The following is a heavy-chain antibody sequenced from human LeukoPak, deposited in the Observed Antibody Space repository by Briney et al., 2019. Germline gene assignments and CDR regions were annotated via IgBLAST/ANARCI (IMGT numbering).Heavy chain of an antibody. CDR1: RFIFSSYD. CDR3: AKGDGYSGSGSEKRGLDY. D-gene: IGHD3-10*01. Sequence: GGSLRLSCAASRFIFSSYDMHWVRQAPGKGLEWVAAISYHGRNKYYADSVKGRFTISRDNSENALYLQMNSLRPEDTAVYYCAKGDGYSGSGSEKRGLDYWGQGTLVAVAS. J-gene: IGHJ4*02. V-gene: IGHV3-30*18. CDR2: ISYHGRNK.